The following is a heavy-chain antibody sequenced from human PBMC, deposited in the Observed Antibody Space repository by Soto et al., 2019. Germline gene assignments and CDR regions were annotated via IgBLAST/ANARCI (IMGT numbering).Heavy chain of an antibody. Sequence: INWVRQATGQGLEWMGWMNPNSGNTGYAQKFQGRVTMTRNTSISTAYMELSSLRSEDTAVYYCAVSDESGAFDIWGQGTMVTVSS. V-gene: IGHV1-8*01. J-gene: IGHJ3*02. D-gene: IGHD3-3*02. CDR2: MNPNSGNT. CDR3: AVSDESGAFDI.